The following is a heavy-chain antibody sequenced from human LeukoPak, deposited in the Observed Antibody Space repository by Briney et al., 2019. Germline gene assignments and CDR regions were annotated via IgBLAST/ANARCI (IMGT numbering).Heavy chain of an antibody. J-gene: IGHJ6*04. D-gene: IGHD3-3*01. V-gene: IGHV4-59*01. CDR1: GASISSYY. Sequence: SETLSLTCTVSGASISSYYWSWIRQPPGKGLEWLGYIYYSGSTNYNPSLKSRVTISVDTSKNQFSLKLSSVTAADTAVYYCARAIRGYYREDYYYGMDVWGKGTTVTVSS. CDR3: ARAIRGYYREDYYYGMDV. CDR2: IYYSGST.